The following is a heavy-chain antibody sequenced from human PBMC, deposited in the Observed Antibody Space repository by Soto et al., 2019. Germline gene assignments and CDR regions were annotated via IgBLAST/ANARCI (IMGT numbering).Heavy chain of an antibody. Sequence: PSETLSLTCAVSGVSLTSGNWWTWVRQSPQRGLEYIGEIFHDGTANYYPSFERRVAMSVDTSRNQFSLKLTSVTAADTAVYFCARLVYDTRLNYMYFDFWGQGNMVTVYS. J-gene: IGHJ4*02. CDR2: IFHDGTA. CDR1: GVSLTSGNW. D-gene: IGHD3-10*01. CDR3: ARLVYDTRLNYMYFDF. V-gene: IGHV4-4*02.